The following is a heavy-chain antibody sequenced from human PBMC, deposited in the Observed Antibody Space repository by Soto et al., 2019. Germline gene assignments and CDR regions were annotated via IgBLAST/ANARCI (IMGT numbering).Heavy chain of an antibody. Sequence: QVQLVQSGAEVKKPGSSVKVSCKASGGTFSSYTISWVRQAPGQGLEWMGRIIPILGIANYAQKFQGRVTITADKSTSTAYMELSSLRSEDTAVYYCASGASRPSEYYFDYWGQGTLVTVSS. D-gene: IGHD6-13*01. CDR2: IIPILGIA. CDR1: GGTFSSYT. CDR3: ASGASRPSEYYFDY. J-gene: IGHJ4*02. V-gene: IGHV1-69*02.